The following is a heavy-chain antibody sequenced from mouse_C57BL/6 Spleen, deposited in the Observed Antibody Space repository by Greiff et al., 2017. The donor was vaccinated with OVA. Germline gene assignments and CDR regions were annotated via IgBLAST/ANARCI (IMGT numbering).Heavy chain of an antibody. CDR1: GFTFSDYG. CDR2: ISSGSSTI. D-gene: IGHD1-1*02. J-gene: IGHJ3*01. V-gene: IGHV5-17*01. CDR3: AKALTGGPFAY. Sequence: EVKLQESGGGLVKPGGSLKLSCAASGFTFSDYGMHWVRQAPEKGLEWVAYISSGSSTIYYADTVKGRFTISRDNAKNTLFLQMTSLRSEDTAMYYCAKALTGGPFAYWGQGTLVTVSA.